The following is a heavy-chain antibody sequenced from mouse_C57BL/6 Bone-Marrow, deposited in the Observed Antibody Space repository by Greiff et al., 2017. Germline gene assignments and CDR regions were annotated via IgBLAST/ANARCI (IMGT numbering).Heavy chain of an antibody. CDR3: ARGITGGNYRWYFDV. J-gene: IGHJ1*03. CDR1: GFTFSSYG. D-gene: IGHD1-1*02. V-gene: IGHV5-6*01. CDR2: ISSGGSYT. Sequence: EVQLVESGGDLVKPGGSLKLSCAASGFTFSSYGMSWVRQTPDKRLEWVATISSGGSYTYYPDSVKGRFTISRDNAKNTLYLQMSSLKSEDTAMYYCARGITGGNYRWYFDVWGTGTTVTVSS.